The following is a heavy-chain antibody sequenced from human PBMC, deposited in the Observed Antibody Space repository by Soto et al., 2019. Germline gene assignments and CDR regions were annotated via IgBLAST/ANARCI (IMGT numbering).Heavy chain of an antibody. J-gene: IGHJ6*02. CDR2: IYYSGST. V-gene: IGHV4-31*03. CDR1: GGSLSSGGYY. D-gene: IGHD5-12*01. CDR3: ARWLQFGSYYGMDV. Sequence: SETLSLTCTVSGGSLSSGGYYWTWIRQQPGKGLEWIGYIYYSGSTSYNPSLKSRVTISVDTSKNQFSLKLSSVTAADTAVYYCARWLQFGSYYGMDVWGQGTTVTVSS.